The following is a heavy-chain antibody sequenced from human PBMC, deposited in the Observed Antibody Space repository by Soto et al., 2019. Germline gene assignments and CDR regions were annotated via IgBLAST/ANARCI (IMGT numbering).Heavy chain of an antibody. Sequence: ASVKVSCKASGGTFSSYTISWVRQAPGQGLEWMGRIIPILGIANYAQKFQGRVTITADKSTSTAYMELSSLRSEDTAVYYCARELIREYSGYDYLHYYYYMDVWGKGTTVTVSS. CDR1: GGTFSSYT. CDR2: IIPILGIA. J-gene: IGHJ6*03. D-gene: IGHD5-12*01. CDR3: ARELIREYSGYDYLHYYYYMDV. V-gene: IGHV1-69*04.